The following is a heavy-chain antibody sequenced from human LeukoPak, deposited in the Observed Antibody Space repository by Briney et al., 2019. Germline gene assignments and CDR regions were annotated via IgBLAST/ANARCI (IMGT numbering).Heavy chain of an antibody. D-gene: IGHD3-9*01. V-gene: IGHV1-69*01. CDR2: INPVFGTA. Sequence: ASVKVSCTASGDTFSSYVISWVRQAPGQGLEWMGGINPVFGTAHYAQKFQDRVTITADESTSTAYMELSSLRSEDTAVYYCAKTFLTAYDTYFYYYGLDVWGQGTTVTVSS. CDR3: AKTFLTAYDTYFYYYGLDV. J-gene: IGHJ6*02. CDR1: GDTFSSYV.